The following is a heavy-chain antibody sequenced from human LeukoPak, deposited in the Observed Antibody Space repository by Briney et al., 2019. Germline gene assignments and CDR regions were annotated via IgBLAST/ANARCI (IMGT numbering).Heavy chain of an antibody. CDR2: ISGYNDNT. D-gene: IGHD5-12*01. J-gene: IGHJ4*02. CDR1: GYTFTSFG. V-gene: IGHV1-18*01. CDR3: ARDTAAMINPGLSFDY. Sequence: ASVKVSCKASGYTFTSFGISWVRQAPGQGLECMGWISGYNDNTNYVQRLQGRVAMTTDTSTSTAYMELRSLRSDDTAVYYCARDTAAMINPGLSFDYWGQGTLVTVSS.